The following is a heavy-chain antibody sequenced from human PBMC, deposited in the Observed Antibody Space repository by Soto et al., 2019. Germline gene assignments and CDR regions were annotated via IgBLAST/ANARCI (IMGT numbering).Heavy chain of an antibody. V-gene: IGHV4-34*01. J-gene: IGHJ6*03. CDR2: INHSGST. CDR1: GGSFSGYY. CDR3: ARGQFCSSTSCYAALGYYYYYMDV. Sequence: PSETLSLTCAVYGGSFSGYYWSWIRQPPGKGLEWIGEINHSGSTNYNPSLKSRVTISVDTSKNQFSLKLSSVTAADTAVYYCARGQFCSSTSCYAALGYYYYYMDVWGKGTTVTVSS. D-gene: IGHD2-2*01.